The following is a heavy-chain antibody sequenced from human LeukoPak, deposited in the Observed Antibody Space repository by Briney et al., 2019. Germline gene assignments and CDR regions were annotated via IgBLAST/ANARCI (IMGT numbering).Heavy chain of an antibody. D-gene: IGHD3-16*01. CDR3: VSDLNWAFDY. Sequence: SQTLSLTCAISGDSVSSKSVSWSWMRQSPSRGLEYLGRTRYRSTWNTFYSLSVEGRITINADTSRNEVSLRLSSVTPEDTALYSCVSDLNWAFDYWGQGTLVTVSS. CDR2: TRYRSTWNT. V-gene: IGHV6-1*01. J-gene: IGHJ4*02. CDR1: GDSVSSKSVS.